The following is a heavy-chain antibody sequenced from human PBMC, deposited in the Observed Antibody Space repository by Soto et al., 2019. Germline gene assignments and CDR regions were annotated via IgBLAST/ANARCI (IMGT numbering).Heavy chain of an antibody. CDR3: ASQDYSGNSGGH. CDR1: GFIFSSHA. Sequence: QVQLVESGDSVVQPGRSLRLSCAASGFIFSSHAVYWVRQPPGKGLEWVAVTSYDGSDKYYADSVKGRFTISRDNSKRMLYLQMNRLRAEDTAVYYCASQDYSGNSGGHWGQGTLVTVSS. D-gene: IGHD4-4*01. CDR2: TSYDGSDK. J-gene: IGHJ1*01. V-gene: IGHV3-30-3*01.